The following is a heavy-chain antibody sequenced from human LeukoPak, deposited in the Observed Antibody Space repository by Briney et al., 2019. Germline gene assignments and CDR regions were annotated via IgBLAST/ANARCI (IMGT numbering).Heavy chain of an antibody. CDR2: IRSDGTKT. Sequence: GGSLRLSCAASGFTFSIYGMHWVRQAPGKGLEWVTFIRSDGTKTHYADSVKGRFTISRDNSKNTLYLQTNSLRAEDTAVYYCAREGNIHYFDYWGQGTLVTVSS. CDR1: GFTFSIYG. D-gene: IGHD2/OR15-2a*01. CDR3: AREGNIHYFDY. V-gene: IGHV3-30*02. J-gene: IGHJ4*02.